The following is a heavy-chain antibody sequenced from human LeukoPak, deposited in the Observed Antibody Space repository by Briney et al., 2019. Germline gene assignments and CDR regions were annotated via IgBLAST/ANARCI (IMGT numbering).Heavy chain of an antibody. CDR3: ARFKATRGPRYFQH. D-gene: IGHD1-26*01. J-gene: IGHJ1*01. CDR2: INPNSGGT. CDR1: GYTFTGYY. V-gene: IGHV1-2*02. Sequence: REASVKVSCKASGYTFTGYYMHWVRQAPGRGLEWMGWINPNSGGTNYAQKFQGRVTMTRDTSISTAYMELSRLRSDDTAVYYCARFKATRGPRYFQHWGQGTLVTVSS.